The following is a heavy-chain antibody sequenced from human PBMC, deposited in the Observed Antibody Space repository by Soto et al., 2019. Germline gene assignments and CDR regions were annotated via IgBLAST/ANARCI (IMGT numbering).Heavy chain of an antibody. CDR1: GFTFSSYW. CDR2: IKQDGSEK. CDR3: ARFYYDSSGYLPSPYYYYYGMDV. V-gene: IGHV3-7*01. D-gene: IGHD3-22*01. Sequence: HPVGSLRLSCAASGFTFSSYWMSWVRQAPGKGLEWVANIKQDGSEKYYVDSVKGRFTISRDNAKNSLYLQMNSLRAEDTAVYYCARFYYDSSGYLPSPYYYYYGMDVWGQGTTVTVSS. J-gene: IGHJ6*02.